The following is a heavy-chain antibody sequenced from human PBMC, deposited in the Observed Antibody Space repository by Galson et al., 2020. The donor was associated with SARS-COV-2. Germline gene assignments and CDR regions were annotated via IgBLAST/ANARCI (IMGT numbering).Heavy chain of an antibody. CDR2: INHSGST. CDR3: AFLEWLSPHYYMDV. Sequence: SETLSLTCAVYGGSFSGYYWSWIRQPPGKGLEWIGEINHSGSTNYNPSLKSRVTISVDTSKNQFSLKLSSVTAADTAVYYCAFLEWLSPHYYMDVWGKGTTVTVSS. D-gene: IGHD3-3*01. CDR1: GGSFSGYY. J-gene: IGHJ6*03. V-gene: IGHV4-34*01.